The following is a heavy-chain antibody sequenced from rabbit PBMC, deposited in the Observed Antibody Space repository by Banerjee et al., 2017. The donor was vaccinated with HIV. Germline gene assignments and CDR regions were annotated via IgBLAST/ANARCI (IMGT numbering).Heavy chain of an antibody. V-gene: IGHV1S45*01. J-gene: IGHJ4*01. CDR2: IDAGSSGST. CDR3: AKDPVVYAGDDGYDSANYFHL. D-gene: IGHD6-1*01. Sequence: QEQLVESGGGLVQPEGSLTLTCTASGFSFSSSYYMCWVRQAPGKGLEWIACIDAGSSGSTYHASWAKGRFTISKTSSTTVTLQMTSLTAADTATYFCAKDPVVYAGDDGYDSANYFHLWGPGTLVTVS. CDR1: GFSFSSSYY.